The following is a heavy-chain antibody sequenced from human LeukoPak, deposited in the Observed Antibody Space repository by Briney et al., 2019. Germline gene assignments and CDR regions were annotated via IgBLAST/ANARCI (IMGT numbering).Heavy chain of an antibody. Sequence: SETLSLTCTVSGGSISSSSYYWDWIRQPPGKGLEWIGTTYYSGSTYYNPSLKSRVTISVDTSKNQFSLKLSSVTAADTAVYYCASFDGLITGTTEYWGQGTLVTVSS. J-gene: IGHJ4*02. D-gene: IGHD1-7*01. V-gene: IGHV4-39*07. CDR1: GGSISSSSYY. CDR3: ASFDGLITGTTEY. CDR2: TYYSGST.